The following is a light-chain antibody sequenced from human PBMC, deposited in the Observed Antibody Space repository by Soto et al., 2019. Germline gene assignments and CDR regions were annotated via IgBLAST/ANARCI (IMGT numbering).Light chain of an antibody. Sequence: EIVMTQSPATLSVSPGERATLSCRASQSVSSNLAWYQQKPGQAPRGLIYGASTRATGIPARFSGSGSGTEFTLTISSLQSEDFAVYYCQQYNSWPPYTFGQGTKLEIK. J-gene: IGKJ2*01. CDR2: GAS. V-gene: IGKV3-15*01. CDR1: QSVSSN. CDR3: QQYNSWPPYT.